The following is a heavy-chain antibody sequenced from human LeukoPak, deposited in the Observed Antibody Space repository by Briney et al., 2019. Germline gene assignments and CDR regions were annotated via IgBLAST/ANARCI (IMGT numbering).Heavy chain of an antibody. D-gene: IGHD5-12*01. Sequence: GGSLRLSCAASGFTVSSNYMSWVRQAPGKGLEWVSDISGSGGNTHYADSVKGRFTISRDNSKNTLCLEMNSLRAEDTAVYYCAKSAATKIDYWGQGTLVTVSS. CDR3: AKSAATKIDY. CDR1: GFTVSSNY. V-gene: IGHV3-23*01. J-gene: IGHJ4*02. CDR2: ISGSGGNT.